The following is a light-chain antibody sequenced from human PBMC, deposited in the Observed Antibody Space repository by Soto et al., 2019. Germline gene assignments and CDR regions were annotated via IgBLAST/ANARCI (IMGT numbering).Light chain of an antibody. CDR3: QQYVNLLT. Sequence: DIQMTQSPSSLSASVGDRVTITCQASRDISNHLNWYQQKPGKAPKLLIYDASNLETGVPSRFSGSKSGTDFTFTISGLQPEDIATYYCQQYVNLLTFGPGTKVDIK. J-gene: IGKJ3*01. CDR2: DAS. V-gene: IGKV1-33*01. CDR1: RDISNH.